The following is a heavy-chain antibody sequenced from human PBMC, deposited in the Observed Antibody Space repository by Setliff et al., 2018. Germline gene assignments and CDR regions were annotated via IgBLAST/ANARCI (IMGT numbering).Heavy chain of an antibody. J-gene: IGHJ4*02. Sequence: SETLSLTCTVSGYSISSGYYWGWIRQPPGKGLEWIGSIYHSGSTYYNPSLKSRVTISVDTPKNQFSLKLSSVTAADTAVYYCARVGDSSGWYFSRYFDYWGQGTLVTVSS. CDR2: IYHSGST. D-gene: IGHD6-19*01. V-gene: IGHV4-38-2*02. CDR1: GYSISSGYY. CDR3: ARVGDSSGWYFSRYFDY.